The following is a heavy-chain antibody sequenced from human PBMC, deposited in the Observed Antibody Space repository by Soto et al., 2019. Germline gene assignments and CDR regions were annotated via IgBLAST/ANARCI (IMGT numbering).Heavy chain of an antibody. CDR2: ISYSGNT. Sequence: LSLPCTVSGGSIISGYWSWIRQPPGKGLEWIGYISYSGNTNYNPSLKSRVTMSVDTPKNQFSLRLSSVTTADTAVYYCAGLRGYAGSPIDYWGQGTLVTVSS. D-gene: IGHD2-15*01. CDR1: GGSIISGY. V-gene: IGHV4-59*01. CDR3: AGLRGYAGSPIDY. J-gene: IGHJ4*02.